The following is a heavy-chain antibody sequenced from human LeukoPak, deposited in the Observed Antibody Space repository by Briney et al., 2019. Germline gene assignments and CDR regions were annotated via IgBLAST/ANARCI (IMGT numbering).Heavy chain of an antibody. Sequence: PGGSLRLSCAASGFTFSSYAMSWVRQAPGKGLEWVSSISGSGGRTYYADSVKGRFTISRDNSKNTLYLQMNSLRAEDTAVYYCAKDRTLIAVAGTSNSWGQGTLVTVSS. CDR3: AKDRTLIAVAGTSNS. CDR2: ISGSGGRT. V-gene: IGHV3-23*01. CDR1: GFTFSSYA. D-gene: IGHD6-19*01. J-gene: IGHJ4*02.